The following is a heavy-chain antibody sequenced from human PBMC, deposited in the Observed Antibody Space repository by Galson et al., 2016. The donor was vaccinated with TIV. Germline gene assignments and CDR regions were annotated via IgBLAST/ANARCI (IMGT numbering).Heavy chain of an antibody. CDR2: ISHSGST. D-gene: IGHD4-11*01. V-gene: IGHV4-38-2*02. CDR1: GYSISSADY. J-gene: IGHJ5*02. Sequence: SETLSLTCTVSGYSISSADYWAWIRQPPERGLEWLGYISHSGSTSYNPSLKTRVSISLDTSRNHFSLNLTSVTAADTAVYFCARQGNDYRGRFDPWGQGVLVTVS. CDR3: ARQGNDYRGRFDP.